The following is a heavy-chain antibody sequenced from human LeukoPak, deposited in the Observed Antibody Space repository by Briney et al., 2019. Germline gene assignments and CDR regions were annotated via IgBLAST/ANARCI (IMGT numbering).Heavy chain of an antibody. CDR2: IRSKGNNYAT. V-gene: IGHV3-73*01. Sequence: GGSLRLSWAAPGFPFSASAIHWSRQPSGKGLEWVGRIRSKGNNYATAYAASVKGRFTISRDDSKNTAYLQMNSLKTEDAAVYYCTRLYDSGFDYWGQGTLVTVSS. J-gene: IGHJ4*02. D-gene: IGHD3-10*01. CDR3: TRLYDSGFDY. CDR1: GFPFSASA.